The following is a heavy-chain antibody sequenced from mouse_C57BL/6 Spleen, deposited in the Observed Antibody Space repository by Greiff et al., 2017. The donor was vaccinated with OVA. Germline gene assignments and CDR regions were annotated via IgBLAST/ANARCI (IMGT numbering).Heavy chain of an antibody. D-gene: IGHD2-4*01. V-gene: IGHV3-6*01. CDR1: GYSITSGYY. Sequence: EVQLVESGPGLVKPSQSLSLTCSVTGYSITSGYYWNWNRQFPGNKLEWMGYISYDGSNNYNPSLKNQISITRNTSKNQFFLKLNSVTTEDTATYYCAAMITTLVYFDYWGQGTTLTVSS. J-gene: IGHJ2*01. CDR3: AAMITTLVYFDY. CDR2: ISYDGSN.